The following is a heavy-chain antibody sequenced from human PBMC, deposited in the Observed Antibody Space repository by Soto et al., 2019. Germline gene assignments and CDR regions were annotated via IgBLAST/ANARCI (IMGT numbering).Heavy chain of an antibody. CDR3: VIDISESGVGELDH. Sequence: EVQVVETGGGLVKPGESLRLSCAASGFTFIYAWMTWVRQAPGKGLEWVGRIRSKTSGEIRDYAAPVKGRFTISRDDSTITVYLQMNSLKTEDTAVYYCVIDISESGVGELDHWGQGTQVTVSS. D-gene: IGHD3-3*01. CDR1: GFTFIYAW. V-gene: IGHV3-15*01. CDR2: IRSKTSGEIR. J-gene: IGHJ4*02.